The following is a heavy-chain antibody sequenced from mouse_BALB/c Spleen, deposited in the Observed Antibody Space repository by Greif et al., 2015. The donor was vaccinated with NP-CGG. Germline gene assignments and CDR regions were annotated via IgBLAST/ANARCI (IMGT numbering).Heavy chain of an antibody. J-gene: IGHJ3*01. D-gene: IGHD1-3*01. Sequence: EVNVVESGGGLVKPGGSLKLSCAASGFTFSSYAMSWVRQSPEKRLEWVAEISSGGSYTYYPDTGTGRFTISRDNAKNTLYLEMSGLRYESRTMYCGTSEGLRDNPAWFAYWGRGTLVTVSA. CDR2: ISSGGSYT. CDR1: GFTFSSYA. CDR3: TSEGLRDNPAWFAY. V-gene: IGHV5-9-4*01.